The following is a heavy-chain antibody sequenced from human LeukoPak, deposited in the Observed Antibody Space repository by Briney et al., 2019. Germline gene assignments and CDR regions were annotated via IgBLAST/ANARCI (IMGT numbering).Heavy chain of an antibody. CDR3: ARETYYASMDV. V-gene: IGHV1-2*02. J-gene: IGHJ6*02. CDR1: GYSFTTYG. Sequence: ASVKVSCKASGYSFTTYGISWVRQAPGQGLEWMGWINPNSGGSNYAQKFQGRVTMTRDTSISTAYMELNRLRSDDTAVYYCARETYYASMDVWGQGTTVTVSS. D-gene: IGHD2-2*01. CDR2: INPNSGGS.